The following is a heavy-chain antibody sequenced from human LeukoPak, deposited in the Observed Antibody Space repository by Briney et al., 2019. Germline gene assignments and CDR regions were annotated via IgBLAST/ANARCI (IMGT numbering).Heavy chain of an antibody. CDR1: DDSITSPNYF. CDR2: IYTTGNT. J-gene: IGHJ2*01. CDR3: ARGVFDWLFSSHWYFDI. V-gene: IGHV4-61*09. Sequence: MSSETLSLTCNVSDDSITSPNYFWSWVRQPAGRGLEWIGHIYTTGNTNYNPSFKSRVSMSIDTSKKYFSLKVTSVTAADTAMYYCARGVFDWLFSSHWYFDIWAVAPWSLSPQ. D-gene: IGHD3-9*01.